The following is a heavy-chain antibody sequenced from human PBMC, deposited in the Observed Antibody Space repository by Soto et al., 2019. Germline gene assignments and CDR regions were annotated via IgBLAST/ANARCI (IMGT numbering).Heavy chain of an antibody. V-gene: IGHV3-7*01. D-gene: IGHD2-2*03. Sequence: EVQLVESGGGLVQPGGSLTLSCAASGFTFSRNWMSWVRQAPGKGLEWVANIKQDGSEKYYADAVKGRFTLSRDNVENSLYLQMNSLRAEDTAVYYCARDGYGYPDWGQGTLVTVSS. CDR3: ARDGYGYPD. CDR2: IKQDGSEK. CDR1: GFTFSRNW. J-gene: IGHJ4*02.